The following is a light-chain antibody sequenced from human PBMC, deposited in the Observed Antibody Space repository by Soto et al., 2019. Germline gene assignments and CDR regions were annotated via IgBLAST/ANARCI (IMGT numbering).Light chain of an antibody. CDR3: RQYETSSWT. CDR1: QGVESSY. J-gene: IGKJ1*01. CDR2: GAS. Sequence: EIVLTQSPGTLSLSPGERVTVFCRASQGVESSYLAWFQQKPGQAPRLLIYGASRRATGVPDRFSGSGSGTDFTLTITRLEPEDFAVYYWRQYETSSWTFGQGTKVEI. V-gene: IGKV3-20*01.